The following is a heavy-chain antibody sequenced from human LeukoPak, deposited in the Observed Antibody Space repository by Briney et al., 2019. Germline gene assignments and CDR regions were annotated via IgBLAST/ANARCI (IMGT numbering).Heavy chain of an antibody. Sequence: GGSLRLSCAASGFTFSNCAMSWVRQAPGKGLEWVSLISGSGDSRYYADSVKGRFTISRDNAKNTLWLQMNSLRAEDTAVYYCAKGVTTGRIYYHGMDVWGQGTTVTVSS. V-gene: IGHV3-23*01. J-gene: IGHJ6*02. D-gene: IGHD4-17*01. CDR2: ISGSGDSR. CDR1: GFTFSNCA. CDR3: AKGVTTGRIYYHGMDV.